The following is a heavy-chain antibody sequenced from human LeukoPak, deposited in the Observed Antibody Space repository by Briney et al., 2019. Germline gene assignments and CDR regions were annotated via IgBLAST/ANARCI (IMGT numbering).Heavy chain of an antibody. CDR2: ISSSSSYI. CDR1: GFTFSSYS. CDR3: ARDLRLGVVKVLDY. V-gene: IGHV3-21*01. Sequence: RGSLRLSCAASGFTFSSYSMNWVRQAPGKGLEWVSSISSSSSYIYYADSVKGRFTISRDNAKNSLYLQMNSLRAKDTAVYYCARDLRLGVVKVLDYWGQGTLVTVSS. D-gene: IGHD3-3*01. J-gene: IGHJ4*02.